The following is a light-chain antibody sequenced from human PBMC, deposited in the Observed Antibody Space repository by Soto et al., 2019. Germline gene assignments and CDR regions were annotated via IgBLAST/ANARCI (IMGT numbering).Light chain of an antibody. CDR2: DAS. J-gene: IGKJ1*01. CDR1: QGISGW. V-gene: IGKV1-5*01. CDR3: QQYHTSWA. Sequence: DIQMTQSPSTLSASVGDRVTITCRASQGISGWLAWYQQKAGKAPRLLIFDASSLMSGVPSRFSGSGYGTEFTLTINRLQPGDYATYYCQQYHTSWAFGQRTKGDI.